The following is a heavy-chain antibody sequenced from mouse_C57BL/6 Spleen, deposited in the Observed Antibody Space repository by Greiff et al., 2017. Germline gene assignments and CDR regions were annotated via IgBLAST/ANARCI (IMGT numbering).Heavy chain of an antibody. Sequence: VQLQESGPELVKPGASVKISCKASGYAFSSSWMNWVKQRPGKGLEWIGRIYPGDGDTNYNGKFKGKATLTADKSSSTAYMQLSSLTSEDSAVYFCARSGYYYDYYAMDYWGQGTSVTVSS. V-gene: IGHV1-82*01. CDR1: GYAFSSSW. D-gene: IGHD1-1*01. J-gene: IGHJ4*01. CDR3: ARSGYYYDYYAMDY. CDR2: IYPGDGDT.